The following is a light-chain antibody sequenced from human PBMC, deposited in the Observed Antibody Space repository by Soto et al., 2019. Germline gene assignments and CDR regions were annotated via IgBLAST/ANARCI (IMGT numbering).Light chain of an antibody. V-gene: IGKV1-5*03. CDR3: QQYNSYSLN. Sequence: DSQMTQSPSTLSASVGDRITITCRASPGISTWLAWYQQKPGKAPKLLIYKASTLESGVPSRFSGSGSGTEFTLTISSLQPDDFATYYCQQYNSYSLNFGGGTKVEIK. J-gene: IGKJ4*01. CDR2: KAS. CDR1: PGISTW.